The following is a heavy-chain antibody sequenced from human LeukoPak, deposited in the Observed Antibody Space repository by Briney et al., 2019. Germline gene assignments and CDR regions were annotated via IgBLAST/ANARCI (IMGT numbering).Heavy chain of an antibody. D-gene: IGHD6-13*01. CDR1: GYTFTGYY. J-gene: IGHJ5*02. V-gene: IGHV1-2*02. CDR2: INPNSGGA. CDR3: ASSAAAGTTDNWFDP. Sequence: VASVKVSCKASGYTFTGYYMHWVRQAPGQGLEWMGWINPNSGGANYAQKFQGRVTMTRDTSISTAYMELSRLRSDDTAVYYCASSAAAGTTDNWFDPWGQGTLVTVSS.